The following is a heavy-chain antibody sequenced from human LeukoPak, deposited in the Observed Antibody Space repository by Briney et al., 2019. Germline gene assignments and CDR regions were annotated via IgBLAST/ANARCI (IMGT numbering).Heavy chain of an antibody. Sequence: GGSLRLSCAASGFTFSDYYMSWIRQAPGKGLEWVSYISSSGTTIYYADSVKGRFTISRDNAKNSLYLQMNSLRAEDTAVYYCASGEYCSGGTCHLRPAWFDPWGQGTLVTVSS. CDR1: GFTFSDYY. V-gene: IGHV3-11*04. D-gene: IGHD2-15*01. CDR2: ISSSGTTI. J-gene: IGHJ5*02. CDR3: ASGEYCSGGTCHLRPAWFDP.